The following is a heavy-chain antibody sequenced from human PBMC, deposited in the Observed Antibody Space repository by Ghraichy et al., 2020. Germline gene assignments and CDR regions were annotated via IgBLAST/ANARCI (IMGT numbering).Heavy chain of an antibody. D-gene: IGHD4-17*01. V-gene: IGHV4-4*07. J-gene: IGHJ4*02. CDR3: AGGDFGDYEFDY. CDR1: GGSISIYY. CDR2: IYSSGST. Sequence: SETLSLTCTVSGGSISIYYWNWIRQPAGKGLEWLGRIYSSGSTNYNPSLKSRVTMSVDTSKNQFSLKLSSMTAADTAVYYCAGGDFGDYEFDYWGQGTPVTVSS.